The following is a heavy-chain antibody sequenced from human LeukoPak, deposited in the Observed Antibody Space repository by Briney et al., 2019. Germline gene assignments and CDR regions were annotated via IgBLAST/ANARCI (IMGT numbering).Heavy chain of an antibody. CDR1: GGTFSSYA. J-gene: IGHJ3*02. V-gene: IGHV1-69*13. Sequence: SVKVSCKASGGTFSSYAISWVRQAPGQGLEWMGGIIPIFGTANYEQKFQGRVTITADESTSTAYMELSSLRSEDTAVYYCARASLAYCGGDCYIAGAFDIWGQGTMVTVSS. CDR3: ARASLAYCGGDCYIAGAFDI. CDR2: IIPIFGTA. D-gene: IGHD2-21*01.